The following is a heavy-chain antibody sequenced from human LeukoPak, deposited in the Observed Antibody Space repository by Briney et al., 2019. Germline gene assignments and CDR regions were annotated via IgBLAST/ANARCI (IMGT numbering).Heavy chain of an antibody. Sequence: SSVKVSCKASGGTFSSYAISWVRQAPGQGLEWMGGIIPIFGTANYAQKFQGRVTITADESTSTAYMELSSLRSEDTAVYYCARQGDSSGFYYYYYGMDVWGQGTTVTVSS. D-gene: IGHD3-22*01. V-gene: IGHV1-69*13. J-gene: IGHJ6*02. CDR3: ARQGDSSGFYYYYYGMDV. CDR1: GGTFSSYA. CDR2: IIPIFGTA.